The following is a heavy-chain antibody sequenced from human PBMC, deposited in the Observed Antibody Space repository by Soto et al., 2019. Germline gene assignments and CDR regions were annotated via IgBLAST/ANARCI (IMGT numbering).Heavy chain of an antibody. D-gene: IGHD6-19*01. CDR2: IIPIFGTA. J-gene: IGHJ6*02. CDR1: GGTFSSYA. Sequence: QVQLVQSGAEVKKPGSSVKVSCKASGGTFSSYAISWVRQAPGQGLEWMGGIIPIFGTANYAQKFQGRVTITADESTSAAYMELSSLRSEDRAVYYCAISPNPGYSSGWYRVYRYYYNGTDVWGQGTTVTVSS. V-gene: IGHV1-69*01. CDR3: AISPNPGYSSGWYRVYRYYYNGTDV.